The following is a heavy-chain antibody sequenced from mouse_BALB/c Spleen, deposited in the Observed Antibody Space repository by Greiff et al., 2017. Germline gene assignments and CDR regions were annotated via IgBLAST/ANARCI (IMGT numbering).Heavy chain of an antibody. CDR3: ARDVRLGDY. V-gene: IGHV5-9-4*01. CDR2: ISSGGSYT. J-gene: IGHJ4*01. Sequence: EVQLVESGGGLVKPGGSLKLSCAASGFTFSSYAMSWVRQSPEKRLEWVAEISSGGSYTYYPDTVTGRFTISRDNAKNTLYLEISSLRSEDTAMYYCARDVRLGDYWGQGTSVTVSS. CDR1: GFTFSSYA. D-gene: IGHD2-14*01.